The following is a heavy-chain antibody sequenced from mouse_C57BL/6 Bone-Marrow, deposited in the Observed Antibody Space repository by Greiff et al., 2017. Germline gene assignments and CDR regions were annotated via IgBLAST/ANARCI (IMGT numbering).Heavy chain of an antibody. Sequence: EVQLQESGAELVRPGASVKLSCTASGFNIKDDYMHWVKQRPEQGLEWIGWIDPENGDTEYASKFQGKATITADTSSNTAYLRLSSLTSEDTAVYYCTTTLSTGPYFDYWGQGTTLTDSS. CDR1: GFNIKDDY. D-gene: IGHD2-1*01. CDR3: TTTLSTGPYFDY. V-gene: IGHV14-4*01. J-gene: IGHJ2*01. CDR2: IDPENGDT.